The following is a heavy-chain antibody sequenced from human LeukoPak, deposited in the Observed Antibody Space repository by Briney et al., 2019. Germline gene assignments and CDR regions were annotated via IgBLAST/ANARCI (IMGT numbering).Heavy chain of an antibody. Sequence: SETLSLTCAVYGGSFSGYYWSWIRQPPGKGLEWIGEINHSGSTNYNPSLKSRVTISVDTSKNQFSLTLSSLTAADTAVYYCARGPSGYHNTGGQGTLVTVSS. J-gene: IGHJ4*02. CDR3: ARGPSGYHNT. CDR2: INHSGST. CDR1: GGSFSGYY. V-gene: IGHV4-34*01. D-gene: IGHD5-12*01.